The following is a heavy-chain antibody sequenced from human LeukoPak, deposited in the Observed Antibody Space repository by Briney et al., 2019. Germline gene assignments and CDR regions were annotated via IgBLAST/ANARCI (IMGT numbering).Heavy chain of an antibody. CDR1: GYTFTSYG. J-gene: IGHJ5*02. D-gene: IGHD3-3*01. CDR2: ISAYNGNT. V-gene: IGHV1-18*01. CDR3: ARSEKDDSGSEQIDP. Sequence: GASVKVSCKASGYTFTSYGLSWVRQAPGQGLEWMGWISAYNGNTNYAQKLQGRVTITTDTSTSTAYMELRSLRSDDTAAYYCARSEKDDSGSEQIDPWGQGTLVTVSS.